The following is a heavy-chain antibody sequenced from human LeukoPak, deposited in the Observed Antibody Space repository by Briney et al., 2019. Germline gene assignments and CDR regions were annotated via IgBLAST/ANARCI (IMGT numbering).Heavy chain of an antibody. V-gene: IGHV4-39*01. CDR2: IYYSGST. D-gene: IGHD2-2*01. CDR3: ARYCSSTSCYDYFDY. CDR1: GGSISSSSYY. J-gene: IGHJ4*02. Sequence: SETLSLTCTVSGGSISSSSYYWGWIRQPPGKGLEWIGSIYYSGSTYYIPSLKSRVTISVDTSKNQFSLKLSSVTAADTAVYYCARYCSSTSCYDYFDYWGQGTLVTVSS.